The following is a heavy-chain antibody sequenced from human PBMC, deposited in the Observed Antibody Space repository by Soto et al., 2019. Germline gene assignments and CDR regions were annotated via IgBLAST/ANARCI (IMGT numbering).Heavy chain of an antibody. CDR1: GFTFTNYY. D-gene: IGHD1-1*01. J-gene: IGHJ4*02. CDR3: ARDSGDTTLRQWGRSFHY. CDR2: INPSGGGT. V-gene: IGHV1-46*01. Sequence: QVQLVQSGAEVKKPGASVKVSCKASGFTFTNYYIHWVRQAPGQGLEWMGLINPSGGGTFYAQKFQGRVTVPRDTSTVTVYMELSNLRSEDTAVYFCARDSGDTTLRQWGRSFHYWGQGTLVTVSS.